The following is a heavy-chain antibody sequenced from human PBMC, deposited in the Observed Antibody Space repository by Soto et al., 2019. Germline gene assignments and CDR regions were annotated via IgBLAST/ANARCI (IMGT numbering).Heavy chain of an antibody. J-gene: IGHJ6*02. D-gene: IGHD3-10*01. CDR3: VRDPAGHGMDV. CDR1: GFTFSSYD. CDR2: IGKGGDT. Sequence: EVQLVESGGDLVQPGGSLRLSCAASGFTFSSYDMQWVRQVTGKGLEWVSSIGKGGDTYYADSVKGRFTISRENAKNSLYLKMSSLRAGDTAVYYCVRDPAGHGMDVWGQGTTVTVSS. V-gene: IGHV3-13*01.